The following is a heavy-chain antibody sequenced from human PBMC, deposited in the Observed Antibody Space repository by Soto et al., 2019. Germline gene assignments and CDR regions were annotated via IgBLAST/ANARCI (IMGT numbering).Heavy chain of an antibody. CDR2: IIPIFGTA. CDR1: GGTFSSYA. V-gene: IGHV1-69*13. J-gene: IGHJ6*02. D-gene: IGHD3-22*01. Sequence: SVKVSCKASGGTFSSYAIGWVRQAPGQGLEWMGGIIPIFGTANYAQKFQGRVTITADESTSTAYMELSSLRSEDTAVYYCARDSYYYDSSGPNYYGMDVWGQGTTVTVSS. CDR3: ARDSYYYDSSGPNYYGMDV.